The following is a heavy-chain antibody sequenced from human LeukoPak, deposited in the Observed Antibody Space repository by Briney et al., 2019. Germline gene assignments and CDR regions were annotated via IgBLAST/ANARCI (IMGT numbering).Heavy chain of an antibody. CDR2: INWNGGST. J-gene: IGHJ6*03. V-gene: IGHV3-20*04. CDR3: ARDQGYDILTGTSYYMDV. Sequence: GGSLRLSCAASGFTFDDYGMSWVRQAPGKGLEWVSGINWNGGSTGYADSVKGRFTISRDNAKSSLYLQMNSLRAEDTALYYCARDQGYDILTGTSYYMDVWGKGTTVTVSS. CDR1: GFTFDDYG. D-gene: IGHD3-9*01.